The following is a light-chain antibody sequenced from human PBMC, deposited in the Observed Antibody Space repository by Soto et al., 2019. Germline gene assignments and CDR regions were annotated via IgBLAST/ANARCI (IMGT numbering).Light chain of an antibody. J-gene: IGKJ1*01. CDR2: GAS. CDR3: QQYGSSPT. CDR1: QSVSSSY. V-gene: IGKV3-20*01. Sequence: ELVLTQSPGTRSLSPGERATLSCRASQSVSSSYLAWYQQKPGQAPRLLIDGASSRATGIPYRFSGSGSGTDFTLTISRLEPEDFAVYYCQQYGSSPTCGQGTKV.